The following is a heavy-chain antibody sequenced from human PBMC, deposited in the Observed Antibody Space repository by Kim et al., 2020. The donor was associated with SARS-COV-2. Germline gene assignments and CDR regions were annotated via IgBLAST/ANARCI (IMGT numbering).Heavy chain of an antibody. CDR2: ISYDGSTE. CDR3: AKDGPKVRSLEWVLED. V-gene: IGHV3-30*18. Sequence: GGSLRLSCAASGFAFHTFGMHWVRQAPGKGLEWVAIISYDGSTEDYAGSVKGRFTISRDNSKKTVYLQMNTLRPEDTAVYYCAKDGPKVRSLEWVLEDWGLGNLVTVSS. J-gene: IGHJ4*02. D-gene: IGHD3-3*01. CDR1: GFAFHTFG.